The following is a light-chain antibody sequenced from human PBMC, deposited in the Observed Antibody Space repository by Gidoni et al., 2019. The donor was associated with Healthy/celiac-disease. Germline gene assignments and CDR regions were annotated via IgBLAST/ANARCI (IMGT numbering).Light chain of an antibody. Sequence: AIRMPPSPSSFSASTGDRVTITCRASQGISSYLAWYQQKPGKAPKLLSYAASTVQSGVPSRFSGRGAGTDFTLTSRCLQSEDFATYYCQQDYSYPLTFGQGTKVEIK. CDR2: AAS. J-gene: IGKJ1*01. V-gene: IGKV1-8*01. CDR1: QGISSY. CDR3: QQDYSYPLT.